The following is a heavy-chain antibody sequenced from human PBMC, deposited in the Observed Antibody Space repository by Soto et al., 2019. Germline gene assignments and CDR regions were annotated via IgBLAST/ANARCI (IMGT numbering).Heavy chain of an antibody. V-gene: IGHV4-59*08. CDR3: ARHRYYYDSSGSRVYYFDY. D-gene: IGHD3-22*01. CDR1: GCSISSYY. J-gene: IGHJ4*02. Sequence: ASETLSLTCTVSGCSISSYYWSWIRQPPGKGLEWIGYIYYSGSTNYNPSLKSRVTISVDTSKNQFSLKLSSVTAADTAVYYCARHRYYYDSSGSRVYYFDYWGQGTLVTVS. CDR2: IYYSGST.